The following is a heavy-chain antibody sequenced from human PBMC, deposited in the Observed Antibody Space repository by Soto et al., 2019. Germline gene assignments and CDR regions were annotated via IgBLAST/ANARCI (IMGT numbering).Heavy chain of an antibody. CDR1: GYTFTGYY. Sequence: ASVKVSCKASGYTFTGYYMHWVRQAPGQGLEWMGWINPNSGGTNYAQKFQGWVTMTRDTSISTAYMELSRLRSDDTAVYYCARDLIAAAGGGDYYHYGMDVWGQGTTVTVSS. CDR2: INPNSGGT. CDR3: ARDLIAAAGGGDYYHYGMDV. J-gene: IGHJ6*02. V-gene: IGHV1-2*04. D-gene: IGHD6-13*01.